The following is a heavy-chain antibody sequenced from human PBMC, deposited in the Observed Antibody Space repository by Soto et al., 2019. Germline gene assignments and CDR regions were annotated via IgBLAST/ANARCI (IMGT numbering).Heavy chain of an antibody. CDR1: GGSISSGGYH. CDR3: ATYAEGAGGTGC. Sequence: QVQLQESGPGLVAPSQTLSLTCTVSGGSISSGGYHWSWVRQLPGKGLEWIGYIQFRGSTQYNPSLQSRLTTSVGTSKTQFAPRPTSVTAADTAVYSCATYAEGAGGTGCRGQGTLVTVSS. D-gene: IGHD6-13*01. J-gene: IGHJ4*02. V-gene: IGHV4-31*03. CDR2: IQFRGST.